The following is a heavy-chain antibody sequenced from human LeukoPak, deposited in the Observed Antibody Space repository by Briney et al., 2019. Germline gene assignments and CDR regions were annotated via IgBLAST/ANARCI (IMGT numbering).Heavy chain of an antibody. J-gene: IGHJ4*02. Sequence: GRSLRLSCAASGFTFSSYAMHWVRQAPGKGLEWVAVISYDGSNKYYADSVKGRFTISRDNSKNTLYLQMNSLRAEDTAVYYCAREEGYCSGGSCYRHNYFDYWGQGTLVTVSS. D-gene: IGHD2-15*01. V-gene: IGHV3-30*04. CDR1: GFTFSSYA. CDR2: ISYDGSNK. CDR3: AREEGYCSGGSCYRHNYFDY.